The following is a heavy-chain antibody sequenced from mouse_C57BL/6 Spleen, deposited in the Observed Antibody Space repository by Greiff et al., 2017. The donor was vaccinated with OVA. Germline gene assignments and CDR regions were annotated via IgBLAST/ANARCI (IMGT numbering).Heavy chain of an antibody. J-gene: IGHJ1*03. D-gene: IGHD1-1*01. CDR3: VGEGVTTVASYFDV. CDR1: GFTFNTYA. Sequence: EVQRVEPGGGLVQPKGSLKLSCAASGFTFNTYAMHWVSQAPGKGLEWVARIRSKSSNYASYYADSVKDRFTISRDDSQSMLYLQMNNLKTEDTAMYYCVGEGVTTVASYFDVWGTGTTVTVSS. V-gene: IGHV10-3*01. CDR2: IRSKSSNYAS.